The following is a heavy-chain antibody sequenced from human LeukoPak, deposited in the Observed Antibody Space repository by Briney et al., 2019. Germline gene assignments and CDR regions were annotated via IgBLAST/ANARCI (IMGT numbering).Heavy chain of an antibody. J-gene: IGHJ5*02. V-gene: IGHV3-23*01. CDR1: GFTFSSYA. CDR3: AKSIAVAGTPWFDP. Sequence: GGSLSLSCAASGFTFSSYAMSWVRQAPGKGLEWVSAISGSGGSTYYADSVKGRFTISRDNSKNTLYLQMNSLRAEDTAVYYCAKSIAVAGTPWFDPWGQGTLVTVSS. D-gene: IGHD6-19*01. CDR2: ISGSGGST.